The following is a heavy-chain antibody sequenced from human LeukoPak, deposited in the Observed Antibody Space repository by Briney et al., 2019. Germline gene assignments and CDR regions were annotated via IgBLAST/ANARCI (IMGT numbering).Heavy chain of an antibody. J-gene: IGHJ4*02. Sequence: GGSLRLSCAASGFPFNAYWITWVRQAPGKGLEWVANIRQDGDTKYYVDSVKGRFTISRDNAMNSLYLQMNSLRAEDTAIYYCARSLPYGTTWYGRSDFWGQGTLVTVSS. D-gene: IGHD6-13*01. CDR1: GFPFNAYW. V-gene: IGHV3-7*03. CDR2: IRQDGDTK. CDR3: ARSLPYGTTWYGRSDF.